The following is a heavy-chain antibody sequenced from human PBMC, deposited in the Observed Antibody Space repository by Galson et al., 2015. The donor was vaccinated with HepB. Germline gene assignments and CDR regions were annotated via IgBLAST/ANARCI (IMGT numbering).Heavy chain of an antibody. D-gene: IGHD6-19*01. J-gene: IGHJ6*02. Sequence: SVNVSCKASGYTFTSYGISWVRQAPGQGLEWMGWISAYNGNTNYAQKLQGRVTMTTDTSTSTAYMELRSLRSDDTAVYYCARASYSSGWHGDYYYYGMDVWGQGTTVTVSS. V-gene: IGHV1-18*04. CDR2: ISAYNGNT. CDR1: GYTFTSYG. CDR3: ARASYSSGWHGDYYYYGMDV.